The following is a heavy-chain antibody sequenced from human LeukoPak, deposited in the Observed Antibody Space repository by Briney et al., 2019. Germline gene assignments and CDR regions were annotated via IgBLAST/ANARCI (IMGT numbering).Heavy chain of an antibody. D-gene: IGHD3/OR15-3a*01. V-gene: IGHV4-39*01. CDR3: ARQTGSGLFILP. Sequence: SETLSLTCTVSGGSISIYYWSWIRQPPGKGLEWIGSIYYSGNTYYNASLKSQVSISIDTSKNQFSLRLTSVTAADTAVYYCARQTGSGLFILPGGQGTLVTVSS. CDR2: IYYSGNT. J-gene: IGHJ4*02. CDR1: GGSISIYY.